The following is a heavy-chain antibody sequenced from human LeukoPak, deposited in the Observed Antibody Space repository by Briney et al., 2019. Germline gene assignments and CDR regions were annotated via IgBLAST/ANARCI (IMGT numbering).Heavy chain of an antibody. V-gene: IGHV3-7*01. CDR3: ARDNYGDYTY. CDR2: IKEDGSDK. Sequence: GGSLRLSCVASGFSYSNYWMSWVRQAPGKGLEWVATIKEDGSDKSYVDSVKGRFTISRDNAKNSLYLQMNSLRVEDTAVYYCARDNYGDYTYWGQGTLVTVFS. D-gene: IGHD2-21*02. CDR1: GFSYSNYW. J-gene: IGHJ4*02.